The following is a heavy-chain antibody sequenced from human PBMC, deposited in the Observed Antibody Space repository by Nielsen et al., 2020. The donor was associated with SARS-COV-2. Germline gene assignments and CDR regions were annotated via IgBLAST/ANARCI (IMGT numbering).Heavy chain of an antibody. CDR3: ARDFEAGDFDP. J-gene: IGHJ5*02. CDR2: IRSKANSYET. CDR1: GFTFSDST. V-gene: IGHV3-73*01. D-gene: IGHD2-21*02. Sequence: GESLKISCAASGFTFSDSTIQWVRQASGKGLEWVGRIRSKANSYETAIAASVKGRFTIFRDDSKNTAYLQMNSLKTEDTAVYYCARDFEAGDFDPWGQGTLVTVSS.